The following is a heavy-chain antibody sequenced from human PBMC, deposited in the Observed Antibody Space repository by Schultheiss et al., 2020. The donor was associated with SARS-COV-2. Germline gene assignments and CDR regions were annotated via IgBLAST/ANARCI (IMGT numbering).Heavy chain of an antibody. V-gene: IGHV1-18*01. CDR3: AADPAKVTLDAFDI. CDR1: GYTFTSYG. Sequence: ASVKVSCKASGYTFTSYGISWVRQAPGQGLEWMGWISAYNGNTNYAQKLQGRVTMTTDTSTSTAYMELRSLRSDDTAVYYCAADPAKVTLDAFDIWGQGTMVTVSS. J-gene: IGHJ3*02. D-gene: IGHD2-21*02. CDR2: ISAYNGNT.